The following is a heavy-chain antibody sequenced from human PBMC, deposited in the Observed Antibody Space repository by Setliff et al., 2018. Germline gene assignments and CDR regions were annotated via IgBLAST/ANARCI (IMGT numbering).Heavy chain of an antibody. V-gene: IGHV3-23*01. CDR2: ISGSGGST. CDR3: AKDSSGWPHSLISCFQH. Sequence: PGGSLRLSCAASGFTFSNYWMHWVRQAPGKGLVWVSAISGSGGSTYYADSVKGRFTISRDNSKNTLYLQMNSLRAEDTAVYYCAKDSSGWPHSLISCFQHWGQGTLVTVSS. D-gene: IGHD6-19*01. J-gene: IGHJ1*01. CDR1: GFTFSNYW.